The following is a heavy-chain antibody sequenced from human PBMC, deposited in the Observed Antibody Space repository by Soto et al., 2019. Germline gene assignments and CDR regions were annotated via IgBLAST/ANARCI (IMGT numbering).Heavy chain of an antibody. Sequence: EVQLVQSGAEVKKPGESLKISCKGSGYSFTSYWIGWVRQMPGKGLEWMGIIYPGDSDTRYSPSFQGQVTISADKSIRTAYLQWSSLKASATAMYYCARLGERSGWDVRELRDTAMGLYFDYWGQGTLVTVSS. V-gene: IGHV5-51*01. J-gene: IGHJ4*02. CDR1: GYSFTSYW. D-gene: IGHD5-18*01. CDR3: ARLGERSGWDVRELRDTAMGLYFDY. CDR2: IYPGDSDT.